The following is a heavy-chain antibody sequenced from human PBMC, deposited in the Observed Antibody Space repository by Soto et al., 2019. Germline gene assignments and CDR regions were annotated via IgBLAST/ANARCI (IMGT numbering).Heavy chain of an antibody. CDR1: GLTFSSYA. V-gene: IGHV3-23*01. D-gene: IGHD1-20*01. Sequence: EVQLLESGGGLVQPGGSLRLSCAVSGLTFSSYALSWVRQPPGKGLEWVSAISGRGGTTYYADSVKGRFTISRDNFKNTLYLQMNSLRAEDTAVYYCAKVDNAGAFDIWGQGTVVTVSS. CDR2: ISGRGGTT. CDR3: AKVDNAGAFDI. J-gene: IGHJ3*02.